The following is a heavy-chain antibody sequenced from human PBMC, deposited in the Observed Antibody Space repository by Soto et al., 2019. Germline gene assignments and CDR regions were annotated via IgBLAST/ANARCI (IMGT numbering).Heavy chain of an antibody. J-gene: IGHJ4*02. CDR2: ISSSSTI. CDR3: AIDGVLFKAARPFFDY. V-gene: IGHV3-48*02. CDR1: GFSFSSYS. D-gene: IGHD6-6*01. Sequence: GGSLRLACAVSGFSFSSYSMNWVRQAPGKGLEWVSYISSSSTIYYADSVKGRFTISRDNAENSLYLQMNSLRDEDTAVYYCAIDGVLFKAARPFFDYWGQGTLVTVSS.